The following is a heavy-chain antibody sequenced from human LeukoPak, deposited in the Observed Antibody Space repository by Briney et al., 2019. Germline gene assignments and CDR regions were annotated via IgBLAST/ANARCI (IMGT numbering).Heavy chain of an antibody. V-gene: IGHV3-48*04. Sequence: GGSLRLSCAASGFTFSSYSMNWVRQAPGKGLEWVSYISSSGSTIYYADSVKGRFTISRDNAKNSLYLQMNSLRAEDTAVYYCARESVGRDSYFDYWGQGTLVTVSS. CDR3: ARESVGRDSYFDY. J-gene: IGHJ4*02. CDR1: GFTFSSYS. D-gene: IGHD5-24*01. CDR2: ISSSGSTI.